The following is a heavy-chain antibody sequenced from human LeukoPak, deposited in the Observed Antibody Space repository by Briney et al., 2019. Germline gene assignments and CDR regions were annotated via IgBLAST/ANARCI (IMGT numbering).Heavy chain of an antibody. CDR2: IRSKTNNYAT. CDR1: GFILSDSI. D-gene: IGHD2-15*01. J-gene: IGHJ4*02. Sequence: GGSLRLSCAASGFILSDSIIHWVRQASGRGLEWVGRIRSKTNNYATAYAASVSGRFTISRDDSKNTAYLQMNALKTEDTAVYFCTRQDCSGGPCSFVDYWGQGTLVTVSS. V-gene: IGHV3-73*01. CDR3: TRQDCSGGPCSFVDY.